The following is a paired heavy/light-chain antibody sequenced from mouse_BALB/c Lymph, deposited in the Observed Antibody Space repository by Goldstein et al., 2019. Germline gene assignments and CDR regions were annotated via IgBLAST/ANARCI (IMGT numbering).Light chain of an antibody. J-gene: IGKJ1*01. CDR3: WQGTHFPRT. Sequence: DVVMTQTPLTLSVTIGQPASISCKSSQSLLDSDGKTYLNWLLQRPGQSPKRLIYLVSKLDSGVPDRFTGSGSGTDFTLKISRVEAEDLGVYYCWQGTHFPRTFGGGTKLEIK. CDR1: QSLLDSDGKTY. CDR2: LVS. V-gene: IGKV1-135*01.
Heavy chain of an antibody. CDR3: TTTVVFDY. V-gene: IGHV1S127*01. D-gene: IGHD1-1*01. J-gene: IGHJ2*01. Sequence: QVQLQQPGAELVKPGASVKMSCKASGYTFTSYWMHWVKQRPGQGLEWIGVIDPSDSYTSYNQKFKGKATLTVDTSSSTAYMQLSSLTSEDSAVYYCTTTVVFDYWGQGTTLTVSS. CDR1: GYTFTSYW. CDR2: IDPSDSYT.